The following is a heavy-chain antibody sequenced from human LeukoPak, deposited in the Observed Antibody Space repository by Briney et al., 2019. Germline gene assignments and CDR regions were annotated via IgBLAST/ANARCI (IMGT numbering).Heavy chain of an antibody. J-gene: IGHJ3*02. CDR1: GFTFSSNA. V-gene: IGHV3-23*01. Sequence: PGGSLRLSCAASGFTFSSNAMSWVRQAPGKGLEWVSTISDSGGSTYYADSVKGRFTISRDNSKNTLYLQMNSLRAEDTAVFYCAKDRDDYVWGSYLGALDIWGQGTMVTVSS. CDR2: ISDSGGST. CDR3: AKDRDDYVWGSYLGALDI. D-gene: IGHD3-16*01.